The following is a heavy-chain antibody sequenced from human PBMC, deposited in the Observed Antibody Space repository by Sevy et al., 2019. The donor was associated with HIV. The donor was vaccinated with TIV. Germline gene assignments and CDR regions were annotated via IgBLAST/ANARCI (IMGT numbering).Heavy chain of an antibody. CDR1: GGTFSSYA. J-gene: IGHJ6*02. V-gene: IGHV1-69*13. D-gene: IGHD2-2*01. CDR2: IIPIFGTA. CDR3: AIDIVVVPAAMRYYYGMDV. Sequence: ASVKVSCKASGGTFSSYAISWVRQAPGQGLEWMGGIIPIFGTANYAQKFQGSVTITADESTATAYVEMSSLRYEDTAVYNCAIDIVVVPAAMRYYYGMDVWGQGTTVTVSS.